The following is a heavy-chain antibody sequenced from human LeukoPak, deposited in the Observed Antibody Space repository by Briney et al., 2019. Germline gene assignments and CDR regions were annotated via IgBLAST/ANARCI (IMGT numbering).Heavy chain of an antibody. Sequence: GESLKISCKGSGYSFTSYWIGWVRQMPGKGLEWMGIIYPGDSDTRYSPSFQGQVTISADKSISTAYLQWSSLKASDTAMYYCARLLRIVVVPAAGPFDYWGQGTLVTVSS. CDR2: IYPGDSDT. CDR1: GYSFTSYW. CDR3: ARLLRIVVVPAAGPFDY. J-gene: IGHJ4*02. V-gene: IGHV5-51*01. D-gene: IGHD2-2*01.